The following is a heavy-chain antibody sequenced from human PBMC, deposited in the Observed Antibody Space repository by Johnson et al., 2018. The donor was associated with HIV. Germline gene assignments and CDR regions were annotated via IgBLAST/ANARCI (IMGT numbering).Heavy chain of an antibody. D-gene: IGHD3-10*01. Sequence: VQLVESGGGLVQPGRSLRLSCAASGFTFSNAWMSWVRQAPGKGLEWVSVIYSGGSTYYADSVKGRFTISRDNSKNTLYLQMNGLRAEDTAVYYCARVAVRSFDIWGQGTMVTVSS. V-gene: IGHV3-66*01. CDR1: GFTFSNAW. CDR3: ARVAVRSFDI. CDR2: IYSGGST. J-gene: IGHJ3*02.